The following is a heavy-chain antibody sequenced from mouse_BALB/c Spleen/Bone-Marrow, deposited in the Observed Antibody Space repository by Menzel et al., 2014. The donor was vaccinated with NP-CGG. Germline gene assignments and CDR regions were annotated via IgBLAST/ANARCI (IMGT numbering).Heavy chain of an antibody. D-gene: IGHD2-4*01. CDR3: ARRRDYDRYFDV. CDR2: IYPGDGDT. Sequence: QVQLQQSGPELVKPGASVKISCKASGYAFSSSWMNWVKQRPGQGLEWIGRIYPGDGDTNYNGKFKGKATLTADKSSSTAYMQLSSLTSVDSGVYFCARRRDYDRYFDVWGAGTTVTVSS. V-gene: IGHV1-82*01. CDR1: GYAFSSSW. J-gene: IGHJ1*01.